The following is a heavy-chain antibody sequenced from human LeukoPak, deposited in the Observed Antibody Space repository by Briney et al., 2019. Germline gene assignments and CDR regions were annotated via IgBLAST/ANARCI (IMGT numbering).Heavy chain of an antibody. D-gene: IGHD6-19*01. V-gene: IGHV3-11*06. CDR3: ARLGVAGVYYGMDV. J-gene: IGHJ6*02. CDR2: ISSSSSYI. CDR1: GFTFSDYY. Sequence: GGSLRLSCAASGFTFSDYYMSWIRQAPGKGLEWVSYISSSSSYIYYADSVKGRFTISRDNAKNSLYLQMNSLRAEDTAVYYCARLGVAGVYYGMDVWGQGTTVTVSS.